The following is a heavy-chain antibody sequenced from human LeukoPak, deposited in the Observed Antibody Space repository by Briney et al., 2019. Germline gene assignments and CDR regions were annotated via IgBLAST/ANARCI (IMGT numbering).Heavy chain of an antibody. CDR3: ARVRDDYTYFDC. D-gene: IGHD4-11*01. CDR1: GFXFSSYW. Sequence: GGSLRLSCAASGFXFSSYWMHWVRQAPGKGLVWVSRINSDGSRTTYADSVRGRFTISRDNAKSTLYLQMNSLRAEDTAVYYCARVRDDYTYFDCWGQGTLVTVSS. CDR2: INSDGSRT. J-gene: IGHJ4*02. V-gene: IGHV3-74*01.